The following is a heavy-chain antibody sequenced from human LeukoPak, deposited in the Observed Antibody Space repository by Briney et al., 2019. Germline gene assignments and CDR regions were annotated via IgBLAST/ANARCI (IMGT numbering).Heavy chain of an antibody. CDR1: GFTFSSYS. CDR2: ISSSSTI. Sequence: GGSPRLSCAASGFTFSSYSMNWVRQAPGKGLEWVSYISSSSTIYYADSVKGRFTISRDNAKNSLYLQMNSLKAEDTAVYYCARGPYSGSYSDYWGQGTLVTVSS. V-gene: IGHV3-48*01. J-gene: IGHJ4*02. CDR3: ARGPYSGSYSDY. D-gene: IGHD1-26*01.